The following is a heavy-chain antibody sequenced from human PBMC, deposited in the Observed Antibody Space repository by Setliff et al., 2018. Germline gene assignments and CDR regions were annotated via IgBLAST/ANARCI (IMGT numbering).Heavy chain of an antibody. CDR1: GFDITYSY. CDR2: IYGGGGT. J-gene: IGHJ6*03. V-gene: IGHV3-53*04. CDR3: ARDSTIDYFYYYIDV. Sequence: GGSLRLSCVASGFDITYSYLSWVRQAPGRGLEWVSVIYGGGGTYYADSVKGRFIISRHDSRNTLYLQMTSLRPEDTAVYFCARDSTIDYFYYYIDVWGKGASVTVSS.